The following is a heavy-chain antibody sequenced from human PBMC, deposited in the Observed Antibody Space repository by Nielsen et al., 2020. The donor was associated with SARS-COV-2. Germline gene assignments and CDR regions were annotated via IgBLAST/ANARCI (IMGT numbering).Heavy chain of an antibody. J-gene: IGHJ4*02. CDR1: GFTFSSYG. CDR3: AKPHSLQMLFDY. CDR2: ISGSGGST. V-gene: IGHV3-23*01. Sequence: GESLKISCAASGFTFSSYGMHWVRQAPGKGLEWVSAISGSGGSTYYADSVKGRFTISRDNSKNTLYLQMNGLRAEDTAVYYCAKPHSLQMLFDYWGQGTLVTVSS. D-gene: IGHD2-8*01.